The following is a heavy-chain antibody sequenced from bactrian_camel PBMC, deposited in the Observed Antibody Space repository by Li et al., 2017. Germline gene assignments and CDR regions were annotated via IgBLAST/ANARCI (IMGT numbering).Heavy chain of an antibody. CDR2: TDTDSGST. CDR1: GSTNSRNC. CDR3: AATTRDGFWTEGSFLY. V-gene: IGHV3S1*01. J-gene: IGHJ4*01. Sequence: HVQLVESGGGLVQPGGSLRLSCAASGSTNSRNCMAWFREAPGKAREGVAVVYTDTDSGSTGYADSVKGRFTISLNNARNTVYLQMNSLKPEDAAMYYCAATTRDGFWTEGSFLYWGHGTQVTVS. D-gene: IGHD4*01.